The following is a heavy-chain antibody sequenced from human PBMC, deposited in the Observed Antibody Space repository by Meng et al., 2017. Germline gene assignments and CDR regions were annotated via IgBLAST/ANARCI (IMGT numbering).Heavy chain of an antibody. CDR1: GGAFSGYY. D-gene: IGHD3-10*01. V-gene: IGHV4-34*01. J-gene: IGHJ5*02. CDR2: INHSGST. Sequence: WGAVLFNPSVPRASTCAGYGGAFSGYYWSWIRQPPGKGLEWIGEINHSGSTNYNPSLKSRVTISVDTSKNQFSLKLSSVTAADTAVYYCARGLRITMVRGVKGWFDPWGQGTLVTVSS. CDR3: ARGLRITMVRGVKGWFDP.